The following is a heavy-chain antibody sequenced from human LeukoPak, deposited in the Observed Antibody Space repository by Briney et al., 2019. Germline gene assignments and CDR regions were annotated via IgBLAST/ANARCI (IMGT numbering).Heavy chain of an antibody. CDR3: ARGGSFVEY. V-gene: IGHV3-48*03. CDR2: ISSGGSTV. D-gene: IGHD3-10*01. CDR1: GFTFSNYE. Sequence: GGSLRLSCAASGFTFSNYEMRWVRRAPGKGLEWVSYISSGGSTVYYADSVKGRFTVARDNAKNSLYLQMSSLGAEDTAVYYCARGGSFVEYWGQGTLVSVS. J-gene: IGHJ4*02.